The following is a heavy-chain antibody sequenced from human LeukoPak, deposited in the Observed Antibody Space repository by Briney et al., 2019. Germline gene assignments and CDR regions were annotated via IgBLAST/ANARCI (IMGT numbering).Heavy chain of an antibody. D-gene: IGHD2-15*01. J-gene: IGHJ5*02. CDR2: LYYSGST. V-gene: IGHV4-59*11. CDR1: GRSISSHY. CDR3: ARAALPYCSGGSCYSIPVDDP. Sequence: PSETLSLTCTVWGRSISSHYWSWIRQPPGKGLEWIRYLYYSGSTNYNPSLKSRVTISVDTSKNQFSLRLSSVTAADTAVYYCARAALPYCSGGSCYSIPVDDPWGQGTLVTVSS.